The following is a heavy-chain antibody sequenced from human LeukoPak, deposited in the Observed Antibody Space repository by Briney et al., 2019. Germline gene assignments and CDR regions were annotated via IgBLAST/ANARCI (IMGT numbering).Heavy chain of an antibody. D-gene: IGHD2-2*01. CDR1: GYTLTELS. Sequence: ASVKVSCKVSGYTLTELSMHWVRQAPGKGLEWMGGFDPEDGETIYAQKFQGRVTMTEDTSTDTAYMELSSLRSEDTAVYYCATQRGIVVVPGDVAYYFDYWGQGTLVTVS. V-gene: IGHV1-24*01. CDR2: FDPEDGET. J-gene: IGHJ4*02. CDR3: ATQRGIVVVPGDVAYYFDY.